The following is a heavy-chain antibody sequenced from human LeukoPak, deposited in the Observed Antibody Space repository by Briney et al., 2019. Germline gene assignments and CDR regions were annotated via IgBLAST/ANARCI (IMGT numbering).Heavy chain of an antibody. V-gene: IGHV1-18*01. CDR1: GYTFTSYG. D-gene: IGHD3-22*01. J-gene: IGHJ4*02. CDR2: ISAYNGNT. CDR3: ARGGEKVSSSGYYLAY. Sequence: ASVKVSCKASGYTFTSYGISWVRQAPGQGLECMGWISAYNGNTNYAQKLQGRVTMTTDTSTSTAYMELRSLRSDDTAVYYCARGGEKVSSSGYYLAYWGQGTLVTVSS.